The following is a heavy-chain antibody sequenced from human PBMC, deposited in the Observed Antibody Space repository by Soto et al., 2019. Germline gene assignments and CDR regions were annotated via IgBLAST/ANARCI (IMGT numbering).Heavy chain of an antibody. D-gene: IGHD6-13*01. CDR2: ISAYNGNT. Sequence: ASVKVSCKASGYTFTSYGISWVRQAPGQGLEWMGWISAYNGNTNYAQKLQGRVTMTTDTSTSTAYMELRSLRSDDTAVYYCARDTRAAAGKHCLDYWGQGTLVTVSS. V-gene: IGHV1-18*01. J-gene: IGHJ4*02. CDR1: GYTFTSYG. CDR3: ARDTRAAAGKHCLDY.